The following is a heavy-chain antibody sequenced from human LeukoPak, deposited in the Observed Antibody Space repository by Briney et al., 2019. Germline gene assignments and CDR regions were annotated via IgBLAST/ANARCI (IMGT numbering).Heavy chain of an antibody. CDR3: ARDPYSGSYGNYYYYFMDV. CDR2: ITSGSSYI. CDR1: GFTFSRYS. V-gene: IGHV3-21*01. Sequence: GGSLRLSCAASGFTFSRYSMNWVRQAPGKGLEWVSSITSGSSYIYYADSVKGRFTISRDNAKNSLYLQMNTLRAEDTAVYYCARDPYSGSYGNYYYYFMDVWGKGTTVTISS. J-gene: IGHJ6*03. D-gene: IGHD1-26*01.